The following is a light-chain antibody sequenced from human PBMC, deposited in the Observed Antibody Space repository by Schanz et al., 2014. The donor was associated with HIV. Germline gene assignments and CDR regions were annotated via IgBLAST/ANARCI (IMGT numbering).Light chain of an antibody. CDR3: CSCTNTNTWV. CDR2: DVT. V-gene: IGLV2-14*03. Sequence: QSVLTQPTSVSGSPGQSITISCTGASMAFSSSNFVSWYQQHPGEAPRLIIYDVTSRPSGVSARFSASKSDNTASLTISGLQAEDEGDYYCCSCTNTNTWVFGGGTKLTVL. CDR1: SMAFSSSNF. J-gene: IGLJ3*02.